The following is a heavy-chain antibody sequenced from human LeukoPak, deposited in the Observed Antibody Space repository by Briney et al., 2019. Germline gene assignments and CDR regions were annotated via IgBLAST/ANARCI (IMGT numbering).Heavy chain of an antibody. CDR1: GGSISSSSYF. D-gene: IGHD2-15*01. V-gene: IGHV4-39*01. Sequence: KPSEALSLTCTVSGGSISSSSYFWGWIRQPPGEGLEWIGSISYSGSTYYNPSLKSRVTISVGTSKNQFSLKLNSVTAADTAVYFCARSVNIVVEYYFDYRGQGTLVTVSS. J-gene: IGHJ4*02. CDR3: ARSVNIVVEYYFDY. CDR2: ISYSGST.